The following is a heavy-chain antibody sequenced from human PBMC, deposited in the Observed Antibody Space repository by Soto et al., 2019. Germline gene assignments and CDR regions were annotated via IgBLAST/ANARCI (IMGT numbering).Heavy chain of an antibody. CDR3: TRGRYYYGMDV. CDR2: ISSSGSTI. CDR1: GFTFSNYY. Sequence: VGSLRLSCAASGFTFSNYYMSWIRQAPGKGLEWVSYISSSGSTIYYADSVKGRFTISRDNAKNSLYLQMNSLRAEDTAVYYCTRGRYYYGMDVWGQGTTVTVSS. V-gene: IGHV3-11*01. J-gene: IGHJ6*02.